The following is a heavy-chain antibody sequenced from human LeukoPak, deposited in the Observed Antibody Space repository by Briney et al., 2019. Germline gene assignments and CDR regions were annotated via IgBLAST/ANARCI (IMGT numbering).Heavy chain of an antibody. CDR3: AKAVNYYDSSGYYFY. V-gene: IGHV3-23*01. CDR1: GFTFSSYA. CDR2: ISGSGGST. Sequence: GGSLRLPCAASGFTFSSYAMSWVRQAPGKRLEWVSAISGSGGSTYYADSVKGRFTISRDNSKNTLYLQMNSLRAEDTAVYYCAKAVNYYDSSGYYFYWGQGTLVTVSS. J-gene: IGHJ4*02. D-gene: IGHD3-22*01.